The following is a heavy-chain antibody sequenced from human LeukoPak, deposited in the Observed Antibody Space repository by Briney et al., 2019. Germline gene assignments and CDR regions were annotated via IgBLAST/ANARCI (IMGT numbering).Heavy chain of an antibody. D-gene: IGHD6-19*01. CDR2: ISSSSSYI. Sequence: GGSLRLSCAASGLTFSSYSMNWVRQAPGKGLEWVSSISSSSSYIYYADSVKGRFTISRDNAKNSLYLQMNSLRAEDTAVYYCAGGIAVAGHFDYWGQGTLVTVSS. CDR1: GLTFSSYS. J-gene: IGHJ4*02. V-gene: IGHV3-21*01. CDR3: AGGIAVAGHFDY.